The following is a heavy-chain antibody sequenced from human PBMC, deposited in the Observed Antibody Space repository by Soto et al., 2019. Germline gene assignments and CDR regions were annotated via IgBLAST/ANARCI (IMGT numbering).Heavy chain of an antibody. CDR3: ARLQLVQKVIDY. CDR1: GDSISTYY. Sequence: SETLSLTCTVSGDSISTYYWSWIRQPPGKGLQWIGYIFYSGGTAYNPSLKSRVTISLDMSKKQISLKLSSVATADTATYFCARLQLVQKVIDYWGQGTLVTVSS. CDR2: IFYSGGT. D-gene: IGHD1-1*01. V-gene: IGHV4-59*01. J-gene: IGHJ4*02.